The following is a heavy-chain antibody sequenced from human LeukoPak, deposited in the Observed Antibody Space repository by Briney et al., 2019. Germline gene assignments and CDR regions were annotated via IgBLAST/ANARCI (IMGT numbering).Heavy chain of an antibody. J-gene: IGHJ5*02. D-gene: IGHD2-2*02. Sequence: ASVKVSCKASGYTFTGYYMHWVRQAPGQGLEWMGWINPNSGGTNYAQKFQGRVTMTRDTSISTAYMELSRLRSDDTAVYYRAYQIVVVPAAIENWFDPWGQGTLVTVSS. V-gene: IGHV1-2*02. CDR3: AYQIVVVPAAIENWFDP. CDR2: INPNSGGT. CDR1: GYTFTGYY.